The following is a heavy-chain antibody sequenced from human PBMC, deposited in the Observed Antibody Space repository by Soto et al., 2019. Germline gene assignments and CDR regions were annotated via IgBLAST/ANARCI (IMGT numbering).Heavy chain of an antibody. V-gene: IGHV3-23*01. CDR2: ISGSGGST. CDR1: GFTCSSYA. Sequence: RWSLRLSCAASGFTCSSYAMSWFRQAPGKGLEWVSAISGSGGSTYYADSVKGRFTISRDNSKNTLYLQMNSLRAEDTAVYYCAKAKRVRFLEWLTPFDYWGQGTLVTVSS. J-gene: IGHJ4*02. CDR3: AKAKRVRFLEWLTPFDY. D-gene: IGHD3-3*01.